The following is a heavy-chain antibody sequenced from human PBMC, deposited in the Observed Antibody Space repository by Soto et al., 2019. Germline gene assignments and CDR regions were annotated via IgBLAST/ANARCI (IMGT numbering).Heavy chain of an antibody. CDR1: GYTFTSYY. V-gene: IGHV1-46*01. CDR3: ATRPGGELSTDAFDI. Sequence: ASVKVSCKASGYTFTSYYMHWVRQAPGQGLEWMGIINPSGGSTSYAQKFQGRVTMTRDTSTSTVYMELSSLRSEDTAVYYCATRPGGELSTDAFDIWGQGTMVTVSS. CDR2: INPSGGST. D-gene: IGHD1-26*01. J-gene: IGHJ3*02.